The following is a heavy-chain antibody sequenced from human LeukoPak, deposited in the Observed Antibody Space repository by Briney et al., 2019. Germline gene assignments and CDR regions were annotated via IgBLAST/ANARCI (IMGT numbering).Heavy chain of an antibody. Sequence: NPGGSLRLSCAASGFTFSNAWMSWVRQAPGKGLEWVGRIRSETDGGTTEYAAPVKGRFTISRDDSKNTLYVQMNSLKTEDTAVYYCTTDLAPPYFYDSSGYRVDYWGQGTLVTVSS. D-gene: IGHD3-22*01. CDR3: TTDLAPPYFYDSSGYRVDY. CDR1: GFTFSNAW. CDR2: IRSETDGGTT. J-gene: IGHJ4*02. V-gene: IGHV3-15*01.